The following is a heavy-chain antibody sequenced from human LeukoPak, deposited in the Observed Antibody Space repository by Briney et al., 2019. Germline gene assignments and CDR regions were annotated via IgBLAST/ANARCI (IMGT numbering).Heavy chain of an antibody. J-gene: IGHJ4*02. V-gene: IGHV4-59*01. CDR3: ARASYSYDINGWVPFDY. CDR1: GGSISSYY. Sequence: PSETLSITCTVSGGSISSYYWSWIRQPPGKGLEWIGYIHYSGSTNYNPSLKSRVTISVDTSKNQFSLKLSSVTAADTAVYYCARASYSYDINGWVPFDYWGQGTLVTVSS. D-gene: IGHD3-22*01. CDR2: IHYSGST.